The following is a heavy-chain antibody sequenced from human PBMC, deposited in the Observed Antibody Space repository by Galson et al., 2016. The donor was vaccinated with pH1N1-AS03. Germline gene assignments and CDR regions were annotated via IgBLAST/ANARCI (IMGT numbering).Heavy chain of an antibody. CDR2: FIPIFGTA. CDR1: EGTFSNFG. J-gene: IGHJ4*02. CDR3: ARDNYYDTGAFYGHFDF. V-gene: IGHV1-69*06. D-gene: IGHD3-22*01. Sequence: SVKVSCKASEGTFSNFGISWVRQAPGQGLEWMGGFIPIFGTANVAQKFKGRVTITADNLELSSLRSDDTVVYYCARDNYYDTGAFYGHFDFWGQGTLLVVSS.